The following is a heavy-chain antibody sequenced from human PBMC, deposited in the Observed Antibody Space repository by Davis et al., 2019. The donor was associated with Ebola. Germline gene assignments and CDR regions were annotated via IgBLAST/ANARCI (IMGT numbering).Heavy chain of an antibody. CDR3: ASSSAGLLWFRDAFDI. Sequence: ASVKVSCKASGNTFTAYGISWVRQAPGQGLEWMGWISAHNGKTNYAQKFQGRVTMTTDTSTNTAYLEVRSLRDNDTAVYYCASSSAGLLWFRDAFDIWGQGTMVTVSS. CDR2: ISAHNGKT. CDR1: GNTFTAYG. D-gene: IGHD3-10*01. V-gene: IGHV1-18*01. J-gene: IGHJ3*02.